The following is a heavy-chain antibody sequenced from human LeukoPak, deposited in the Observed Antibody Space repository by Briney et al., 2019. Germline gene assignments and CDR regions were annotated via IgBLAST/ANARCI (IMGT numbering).Heavy chain of an antibody. J-gene: IGHJ5*02. D-gene: IGHD6-13*01. CDR2: ISAYNGNT. Sequence: EASVKVSCTASGYTFTSYGISWVRQAPGQGLEWMGWISAYNGNTNYAQKLQGRVTMTTDTSTSTAYMELRSLRSDDTAVYYCARYSSSRYSGWFDPWGQGTLVTVSS. CDR1: GYTFTSYG. CDR3: ARYSSSRYSGWFDP. V-gene: IGHV1-18*01.